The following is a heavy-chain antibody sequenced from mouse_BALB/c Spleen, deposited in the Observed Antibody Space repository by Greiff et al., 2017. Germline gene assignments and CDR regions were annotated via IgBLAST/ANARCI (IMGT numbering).Heavy chain of an antibody. CDR1: GFTFSSYA. D-gene: IGHD1-2*01. CDR3: ARTGFTTATFAD. V-gene: IGHV5-6-5*01. CDR2: ISSGGST. Sequence: EVQRVESGGGLVKPGGSLKLSCAASGFTFSSYAMSWVRQTPEKRLEWVASISSGGSTYYPDSVKGRFTISRDNARNILYLQMSSLRSEDTAMYYCARTGFTTATFADWGQGTLVTVSA. J-gene: IGHJ3*01.